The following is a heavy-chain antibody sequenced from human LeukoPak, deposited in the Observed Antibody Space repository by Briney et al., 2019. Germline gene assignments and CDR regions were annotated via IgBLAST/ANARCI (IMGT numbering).Heavy chain of an antibody. CDR1: GGSFSGYY. CDR2: INHSGST. D-gene: IGHD6-13*01. Sequence: SETLSLTCAVYGGSFSGYYWSWIRQPPGKGLEWIGEINHSGSTNYNPSLKSRVTISVDTSKNQFSLKLSFVTAADTAVYYCARASLGAAAGNFDYWGQGTLVTVSS. J-gene: IGHJ4*02. CDR3: ARASLGAAAGNFDY. V-gene: IGHV4-34*01.